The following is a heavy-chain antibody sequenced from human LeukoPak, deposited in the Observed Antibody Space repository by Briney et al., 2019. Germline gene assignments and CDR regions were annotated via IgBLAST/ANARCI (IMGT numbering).Heavy chain of an antibody. V-gene: IGHV3-74*01. CDR3: ARGRPHGNDY. CDR1: GFTFSSYW. J-gene: IGHJ4*02. Sequence: GGSLRLSCAASGFTFSSYWMHWVRQAPGKGLVWVSRISKDGSSTTYADSVKGRFSISRDNAKNTLYLQMNSLRVEDTAVYYRARGRPHGNDYWGQGTLVTVSS. D-gene: IGHD4-23*01. CDR2: ISKDGSST.